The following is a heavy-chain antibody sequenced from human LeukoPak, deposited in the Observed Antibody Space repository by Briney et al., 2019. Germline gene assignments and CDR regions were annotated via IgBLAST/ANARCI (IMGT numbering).Heavy chain of an antibody. V-gene: IGHV3-23*01. CDR3: AKTSGWEIRGGHPDLDY. CDR2: ISGSGGST. Sequence: GGSLRLSCAASGFTFSSYAMSWVRQAPGKGLEGVSAISGSGGSTYYADSVKGRFTISRDNSKNTLYLQMNSLRAEDTAVYYCAKTSGWEIRGGHPDLDYWGQGTLVTVSS. D-gene: IGHD5-24*01. J-gene: IGHJ4*02. CDR1: GFTFSSYA.